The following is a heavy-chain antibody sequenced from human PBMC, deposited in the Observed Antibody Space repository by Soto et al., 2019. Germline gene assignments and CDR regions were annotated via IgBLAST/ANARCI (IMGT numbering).Heavy chain of an antibody. V-gene: IGHV1-69*13. CDR1: GGTFNRYA. Sequence: SVNVSCKASGGTFNRYAISRVRQAPGQGLEWMGGIIPIIGTANYAQKFQGRVTITADESTSTAYMELSSLRSEDTAVYYCARDRRAAGLLGDAFDIWGQGTMVTVSS. CDR3: ARDRRAAGLLGDAFDI. CDR2: IIPIIGTA. D-gene: IGHD6-13*01. J-gene: IGHJ3*02.